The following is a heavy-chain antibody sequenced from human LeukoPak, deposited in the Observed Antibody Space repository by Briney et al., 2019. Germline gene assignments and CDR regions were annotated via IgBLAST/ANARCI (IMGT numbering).Heavy chain of an antibody. CDR2: IYYSGST. CDR1: GGSISSSSYY. J-gene: IGHJ4*02. D-gene: IGHD6-19*01. V-gene: IGHV4-39*07. CDR3: ARSGIAVADNFDY. Sequence: SETLSLTCTVSGGSISSSSYYWGWIRQPPGKGLEWIGSIYYSGSTYYNPSLKSRVTISVDTSKNQFSLKLSSVTAADTAVYYCARSGIAVADNFDYWGQGTLVTVSS.